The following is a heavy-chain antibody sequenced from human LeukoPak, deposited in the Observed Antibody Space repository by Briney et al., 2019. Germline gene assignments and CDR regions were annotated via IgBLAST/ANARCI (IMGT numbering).Heavy chain of an antibody. V-gene: IGHV4-59*08. CDR3: ARLRGGSGAFDI. CDR2: IYYSGST. D-gene: IGHD3-10*01. J-gene: IGHJ3*02. Sequence: SETLSLTCTVSGGSISSYYWSWIRQPPGKGLEWIGYIYYSGSTNYNPSLKSRVTISVDTSKNQFSLKLSSVTAADTAVYYCARLRGGSGAFDIWGQGTMVTVSS. CDR1: GGSISSYY.